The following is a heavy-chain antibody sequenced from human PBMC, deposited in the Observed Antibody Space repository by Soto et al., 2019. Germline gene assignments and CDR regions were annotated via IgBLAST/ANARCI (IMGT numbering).Heavy chain of an antibody. CDR1: GGPITPYH. V-gene: IGHV4-59*01. Sequence: NPSETLSLTCIVSGGPITPYHWSWIRQFPDKTRAWIAYPYSTGTTNSNPSFQSRVTLSIDTSKNHLSLKMTSMTAADTAVYYRARDMHAGFTHYFDPRGQETLVTVSS. CDR3: ARDMHAGFTHYFDP. CDR2: PYSTGTT. D-gene: IGHD1-26*01. J-gene: IGHJ5*02.